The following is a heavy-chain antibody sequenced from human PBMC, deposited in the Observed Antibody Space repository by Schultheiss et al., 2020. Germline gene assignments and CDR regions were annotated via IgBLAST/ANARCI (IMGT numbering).Heavy chain of an antibody. V-gene: IGHV1-46*01. D-gene: IGHD3-10*01. J-gene: IGHJ6*02. Sequence: ASVKVSCKASGYTFTSYYMHWVRQAPGQGLEWMGIINPSGGSTSYAQKFQGRVTMTRDTSTSTVYMELSSLGSEDTAVYYCARERGRYYGMDVWGQGTTVTVSS. CDR2: INPSGGST. CDR1: GYTFTSYY. CDR3: ARERGRYYGMDV.